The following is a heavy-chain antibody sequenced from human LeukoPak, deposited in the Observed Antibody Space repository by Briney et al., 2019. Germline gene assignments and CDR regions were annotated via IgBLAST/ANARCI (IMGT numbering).Heavy chain of an antibody. V-gene: IGHV4-34*01. CDR1: GGSFSGYY. CDR2: INHSGST. Sequence: SETLSLTCAVYGGSFSGYYWSWIRQPPGKGLEWTGEINHSGSTNYNPSLKSRVTISVDTSKNQFSLKLSSVTAADTAVYYCARGKVKVMTLLRGHWYFDLWGRGTLVTVSS. D-gene: IGHD2-21*02. CDR3: ARGKVKVMTLLRGHWYFDL. J-gene: IGHJ2*01.